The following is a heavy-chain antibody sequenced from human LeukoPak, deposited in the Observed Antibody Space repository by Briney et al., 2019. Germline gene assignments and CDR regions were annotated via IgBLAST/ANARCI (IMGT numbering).Heavy chain of an antibody. CDR2: IKQDGSEK. J-gene: IGHJ4*02. CDR3: AREAAAGWGVDY. D-gene: IGHD6-13*01. V-gene: IGHV3-7*01. Sequence: GGSLRLSCAASGFTVSSNYMTWVRQAPGKGLEWVANIKQDGSEKYYVDSVKGRFTISRDNAKNSLYLQMNSLRAEDTAVYYCAREAAAGWGVDYWGQGTLVTVSS. CDR1: GFTVSSNY.